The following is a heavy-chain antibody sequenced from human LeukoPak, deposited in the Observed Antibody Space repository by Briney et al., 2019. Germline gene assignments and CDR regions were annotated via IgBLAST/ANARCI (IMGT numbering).Heavy chain of an antibody. J-gene: IGHJ5*02. CDR3: AKGEGIAAADWFDP. D-gene: IGHD6-13*01. Sequence: GGSLRPSCAASGFTFSSYGMHWVRQAPGKGLEWVAVISYDGSNKYYADSVKGRFTISRDNSKNTLYLQMNSLRAEDTAVYYCAKGEGIAAADWFDPWGQGTLVTVSS. V-gene: IGHV3-30*18. CDR2: ISYDGSNK. CDR1: GFTFSSYG.